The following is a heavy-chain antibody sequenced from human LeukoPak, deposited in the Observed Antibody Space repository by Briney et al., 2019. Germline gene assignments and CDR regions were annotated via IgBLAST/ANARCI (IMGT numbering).Heavy chain of an antibody. D-gene: IGHD3-3*01. J-gene: IGHJ4*02. V-gene: IGHV5-51*01. CDR2: IYPGDSDT. CDR3: ARAYYDLWSGYSSLGNGFDS. Sequence: GESLKISCKTSGYHFTTYWIVWVRRMPGKGLEWMGIIYPGDSDTRYSPSFQGQVTISADKSISTAYLQWSSLKASDTAMYYCARAYYDLWSGYSSLGNGFDSWGQGTLVTVSS. CDR1: GYHFTTYW.